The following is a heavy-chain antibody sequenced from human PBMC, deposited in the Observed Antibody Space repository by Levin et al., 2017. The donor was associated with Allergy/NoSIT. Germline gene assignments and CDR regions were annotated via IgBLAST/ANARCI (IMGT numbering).Heavy chain of an antibody. CDR3: ARALEQWPDRPWFDP. J-gene: IGHJ5*02. Sequence: SETLSLTCTVSGGSISSYYWSWIRQPPGKGLEWIGYIYYSGSTNYNPSLKSRVTISVDTSKNQFSLKLSSVTAADTAVYYCARALEQWPDRPWFDPWGQGTLVTVSS. V-gene: IGHV4-59*01. CDR2: IYYSGST. CDR1: GGSISSYY. D-gene: IGHD6-19*01.